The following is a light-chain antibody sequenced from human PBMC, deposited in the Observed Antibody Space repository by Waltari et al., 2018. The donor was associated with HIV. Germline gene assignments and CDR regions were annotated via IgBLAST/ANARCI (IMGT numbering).Light chain of an antibody. CDR2: GVS. CDR1: STDVAGHNY. J-gene: IGLJ1*01. Sequence: QSALTPPASVSGSPRQSLTLSCTGTSTDVAGHNYVSWYQQHPGKAPKLMIYGVSNRPSGVSNRFSGSKSGNTASLTISGLQAEDEADYYCSSYTSSSTLDVFGTGTKVTVL. V-gene: IGLV2-14*01. CDR3: SSYTSSSTLDV.